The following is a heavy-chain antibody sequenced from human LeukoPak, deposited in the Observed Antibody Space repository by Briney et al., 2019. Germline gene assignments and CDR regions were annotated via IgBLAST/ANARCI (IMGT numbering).Heavy chain of an antibody. V-gene: IGHV4-39*01. CDR3: ARHYGP. D-gene: IGHD3-10*01. CDR2: MYYSGST. Sequence: SETLSLTCTVSGDSISSRSYFWDWIRQSPGKGLEWIGSMYYSGSTYYSPSLKSRVTMSIDTAENQFSLKLTSVTAADTAVYYCARHYGPWGQGKLVTVSS. CDR1: GDSISSRSYF. J-gene: IGHJ5*02.